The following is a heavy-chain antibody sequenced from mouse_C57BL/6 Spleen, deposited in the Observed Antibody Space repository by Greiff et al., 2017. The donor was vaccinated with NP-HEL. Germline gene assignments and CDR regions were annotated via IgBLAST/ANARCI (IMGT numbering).Heavy chain of an antibody. CDR3: ARSTGGGFAY. V-gene: IGHV1-42*01. CDR2: INPSTGGT. J-gene: IGHJ2*01. Sequence: EVQLQQSGPELVKPGASVKISCKASGYSFTGYYMNWVKQSPEKSLEWIGEINPSTGGTTYNQKFKAKATLTVDKSSSTAYMQLKSLTSEDSAVYYCARSTGGGFAYWGQGTTLTVSS. CDR1: GYSFTGYY. D-gene: IGHD1-1*02.